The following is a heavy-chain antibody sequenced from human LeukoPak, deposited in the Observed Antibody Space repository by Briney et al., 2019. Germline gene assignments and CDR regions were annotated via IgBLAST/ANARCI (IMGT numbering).Heavy chain of an antibody. CDR2: ISGSGGST. CDR1: GFIFSSYA. CDR3: AKDYDFWSGTGPI. D-gene: IGHD3-3*01. V-gene: IGHV3-23*01. Sequence: PGGSLRLSCAASGFIFSSYAMRWLRQAPGRGLEWVSAISGSGGSTYYADSVKGRFTISRDNSKNTLYLQMNSLGAEDTAVYYCAKDYDFWSGTGPIWGQGTMVTVSS. J-gene: IGHJ3*02.